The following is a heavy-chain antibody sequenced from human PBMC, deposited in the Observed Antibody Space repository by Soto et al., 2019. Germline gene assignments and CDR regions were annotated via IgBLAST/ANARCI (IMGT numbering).Heavy chain of an antibody. CDR3: ARDFRYFPY. Sequence: LSLTCAVYGGTFSGYFWSWVRQSPGKGLEWIGEIERSGNKNISPSFKSRVTISVDTSKNQISLNLRSVTAADTAVYYCARDFRYFPYWGQGTRVTVSS. V-gene: IGHV4-34*01. D-gene: IGHD3-10*01. J-gene: IGHJ4*02. CDR1: GGTFSGYF. CDR2: IERSGNK.